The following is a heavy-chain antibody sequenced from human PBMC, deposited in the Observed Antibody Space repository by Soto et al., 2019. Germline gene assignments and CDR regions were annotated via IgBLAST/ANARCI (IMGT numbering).Heavy chain of an antibody. CDR1: GVTLTNVW. CDR3: SHGYYQYFNS. CDR2: IKSNIDGGTT. V-gene: IGHV3-15*07. D-gene: IGHD5-18*01. J-gene: IGHJ4*02. Sequence: LRLSCEVSGVTLTNVWMNWVRQAPGKGPEWVGRIKSNIDGGTTDYAAPVKSRFTVSRDDSENTLYLQMNSLKTEDTAVYYCSHGYYQYFNSWGQGTLVTVSS.